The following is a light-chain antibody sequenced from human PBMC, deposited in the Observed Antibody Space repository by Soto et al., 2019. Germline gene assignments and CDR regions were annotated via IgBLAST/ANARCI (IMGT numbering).Light chain of an antibody. V-gene: IGLV2-8*01. J-gene: IGLJ2*01. CDR2: EVS. Sequence: QSALTQPPSASGSPGQSVTISCTGTSSDVGGYNYVSWYQQHPGKAPKLMIYEVSKRPSGVPDRFSGSKSGNMASLTVSGLQAEDEADYYCSSYAGNNNLVFGGGTKLTVL. CDR1: SSDVGGYNY. CDR3: SSYAGNNNLV.